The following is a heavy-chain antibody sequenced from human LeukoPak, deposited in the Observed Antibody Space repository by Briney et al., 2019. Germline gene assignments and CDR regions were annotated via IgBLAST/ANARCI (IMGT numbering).Heavy chain of an antibody. CDR3: ARGRGSYSSYFDY. CDR2: INPNSGGT. J-gene: IGHJ4*02. CDR1: GYTFTGYY. D-gene: IGHD1-26*01. V-gene: IGHV1-2*02. Sequence: ASVKVSCKASGYTFTGYYMHWVRQAPGQGLEWMGWINPNSGGTNYAQKFRGRVTMTRDTSISTAYMELSRLRSDDTAVYYCARGRGSYSSYFDYWGQGTLVTVSS.